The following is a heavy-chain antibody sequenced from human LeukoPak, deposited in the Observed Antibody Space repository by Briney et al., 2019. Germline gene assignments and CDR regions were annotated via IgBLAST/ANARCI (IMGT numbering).Heavy chain of an antibody. CDR1: GFTVSSNY. CDR2: SYSGGST. CDR3: ARGLYYYYMDV. J-gene: IGHJ6*03. V-gene: IGHV3-53*01. Sequence: PGGSLRLSCAASGFTVSSNYMSWVRQAPGKGLEWVSVSYSGGSTYYADSVKGRFTISRDNSKNTLYLQMNSLRAEDTAVYYCARGLYYYYMDVWGKGTTVTISS.